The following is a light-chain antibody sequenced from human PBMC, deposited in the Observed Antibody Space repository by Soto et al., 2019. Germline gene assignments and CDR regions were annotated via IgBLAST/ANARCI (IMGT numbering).Light chain of an antibody. CDR2: LEGSGRY. CDR3: ETCDSNTRV. V-gene: IGLV4-60*03. CDR1: SVHSTYI. Sequence: QLVLTQSSSASASLGSSVKLTCTLSSVHSTYIIAWHQQQPGKAPRYLMTLEGSGRYNKGSGVPGRFSGSSSGADRYLTIANHQSEDEADYYCETCDSNTRVFGGGTKLTVL. J-gene: IGLJ3*02.